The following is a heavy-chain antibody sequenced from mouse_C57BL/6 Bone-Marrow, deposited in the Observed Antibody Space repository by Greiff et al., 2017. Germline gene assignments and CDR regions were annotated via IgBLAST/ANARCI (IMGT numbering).Heavy chain of an antibody. J-gene: IGHJ2*01. D-gene: IGHD1-1*01. CDR1: GYTFTDYN. CDR3: ANRYGGGDY. CDR2: INPNNGGT. Sequence: VQLQQSGPELVKPGASVKMSCKASGYTFTDYNMHWVKQSHGKSLEWIGYINPNNGGTSHNQKFKGQATLTVNKSSRTAYKETRSLTSEDSAVYYCANRYGGGDYWGQGTTLTVSS. V-gene: IGHV1-22*01.